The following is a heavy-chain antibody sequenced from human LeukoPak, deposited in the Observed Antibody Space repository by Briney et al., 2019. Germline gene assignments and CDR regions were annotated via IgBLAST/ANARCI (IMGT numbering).Heavy chain of an antibody. CDR2: ISAYNGNT. D-gene: IGHD4-17*01. Sequence: ASVKVSCKASGYTFTSYGINWVRQAPGQGLEWMGWISAYNGNTKYAQRLQGRVTMTTDTSTGTAYMELRSLRSDDTAVYYCANRVDYGDYYGMDVWGQGTTVTVSS. J-gene: IGHJ6*02. V-gene: IGHV1-18*01. CDR3: ANRVDYGDYYGMDV. CDR1: GYTFTSYG.